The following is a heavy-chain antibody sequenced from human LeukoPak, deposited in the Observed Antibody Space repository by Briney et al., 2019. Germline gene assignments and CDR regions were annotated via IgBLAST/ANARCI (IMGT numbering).Heavy chain of an antibody. CDR1: GYRFTSYW. D-gene: IGHD3-3*01. J-gene: IGHJ4*02. CDR2: IYPGDSDT. CDR3: ARAQTYDFWSGYYHY. Sequence: GESLKISCKGSGYRFTSYWIGWVRQMPGKGLEWMGIIYPGDSDTRYSPSFQGQVTISADKSISTAYLQWSSLKASDTAMYYCARAQTYDFWSGYYHYWGQGTLVTVSS. V-gene: IGHV5-51*01.